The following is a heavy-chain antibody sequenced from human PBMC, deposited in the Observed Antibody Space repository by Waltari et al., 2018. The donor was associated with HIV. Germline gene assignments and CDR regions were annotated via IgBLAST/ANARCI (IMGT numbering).Heavy chain of an antibody. CDR1: GYTFTGYY. CDR2: INPNSGGT. D-gene: IGHD1-7*01. J-gene: IGHJ6*02. CDR3: ARDRARTTDYYYYGMDV. Sequence: QVQLVQSGAEVKKPGASVQVSCQASGYTFTGYYMHWVRQAPGQGLEWMGWINPNSGGTNYAQKCQGRVTMTRDTSISTSYMELSRLRSDDTAVYYCARDRARTTDYYYYGMDVWGQGTTVTVSS. V-gene: IGHV1-2*02.